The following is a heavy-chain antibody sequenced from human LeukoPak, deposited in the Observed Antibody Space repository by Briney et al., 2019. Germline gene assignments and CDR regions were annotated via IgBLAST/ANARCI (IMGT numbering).Heavy chain of an antibody. J-gene: IGHJ5*02. CDR1: GFTFSGSA. CDR3: TRLAYCDFRFDP. CDR2: IKTKVDSYAT. V-gene: IGHV3-73*01. Sequence: PGGSLRLYCAASGFTFSGSAMHWVRQASGKGLEWVGRIKTKVDSYATAYAASVKGRFTISRDDSKNTAYLQMNSLKTEDTAMYFCTRLAYCDFRFDPWGQGTLVTVSS. D-gene: IGHD4-17*01.